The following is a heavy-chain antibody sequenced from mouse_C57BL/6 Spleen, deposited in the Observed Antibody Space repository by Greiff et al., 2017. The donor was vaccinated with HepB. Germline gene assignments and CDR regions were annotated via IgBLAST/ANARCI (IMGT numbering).Heavy chain of an antibody. V-gene: IGHV1-50*01. D-gene: IGHD2-3*01. Sequence: QVQLQQPGAELVKPGASVKLSCKASGYTFTSYWMQWVKQRPGQGLEWIGEIDPSDSYTTYNQKFRGKATLTVDTSSSTAYMQLSSLTSEDSAVYYCARKALYDGYYEFAYWGQGTLVTVSA. CDR3: ARKALYDGYYEFAY. CDR1: GYTFTSYW. J-gene: IGHJ3*01. CDR2: IDPSDSYT.